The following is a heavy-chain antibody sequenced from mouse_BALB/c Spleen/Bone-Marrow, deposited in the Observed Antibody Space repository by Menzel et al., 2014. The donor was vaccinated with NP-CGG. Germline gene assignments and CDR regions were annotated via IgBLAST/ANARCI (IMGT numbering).Heavy chain of an antibody. CDR2: INPSSGYT. D-gene: IGHD2-13*01. Sequence: QVQLQQSGAELARPGASVKMSCKASGYTFXSYTMHWVKQRPGQGLEWIGYINPSSGYTNYNQKFKDEATLTADKSSSTAYMQLSSLTSEDSAVYYCAYGDYGYAMDYWGQGTSVTVSP. CDR3: AYGDYGYAMDY. V-gene: IGHV1-4*01. CDR1: GYTFXSYT. J-gene: IGHJ4*01.